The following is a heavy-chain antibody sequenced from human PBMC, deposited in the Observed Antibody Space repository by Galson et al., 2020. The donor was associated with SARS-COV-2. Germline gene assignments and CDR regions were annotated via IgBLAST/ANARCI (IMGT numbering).Heavy chain of an antibody. CDR1: GFTFSSYA. D-gene: IGHD1-1*01. Sequence: QSGGSLRLSCAASGFTFSSYAMHWVRQAPGKGLEYVSAISSNGGSTYYANSVKGRFTISRDNSKNTLYLQMGSLRAEDMAVYYCAREGPAKYNFDYWGQGTLVTVSS. J-gene: IGHJ4*02. CDR3: AREGPAKYNFDY. V-gene: IGHV3-64*01. CDR2: ISSNGGST.